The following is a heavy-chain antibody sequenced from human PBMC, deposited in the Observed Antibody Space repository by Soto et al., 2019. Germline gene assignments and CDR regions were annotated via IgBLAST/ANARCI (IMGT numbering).Heavy chain of an antibody. J-gene: IGHJ4*02. CDR3: ARLMGYAPDY. Sequence: EVALLESGGGLVQPGGSLRLSCVASKFSFSEYTMSWVRQGPGKGLEWVSRISGSGVTTYYAASVKGRFTISRDNSKRTLFLQMDSLGADDTAVYYCARLMGYAPDYWGQGTLVTVSP. CDR1: KFSFSEYT. V-gene: IGHV3-23*01. CDR2: ISGSGVTT. D-gene: IGHD1-1*01.